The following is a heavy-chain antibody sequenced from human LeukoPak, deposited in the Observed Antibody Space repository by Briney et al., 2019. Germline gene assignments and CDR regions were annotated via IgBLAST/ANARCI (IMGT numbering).Heavy chain of an antibody. V-gene: IGHV4-38-2*02. J-gene: IGHJ4*02. CDR1: GYSISSGYY. Sequence: SETLSLTCTVSGYSISSGYYWGWIRQPPGKGLEWIGSIYHSGGTYYNPSLKSRVTISVDTSKNQFSLKLSSVTAADTAVYYCARDWSPRSPFNYVDTAMAYYFDYWGQGTLVTVSS. CDR3: ARDWSPRSPFNYVDTAMAYYFDY. D-gene: IGHD5-18*01. CDR2: IYHSGGT.